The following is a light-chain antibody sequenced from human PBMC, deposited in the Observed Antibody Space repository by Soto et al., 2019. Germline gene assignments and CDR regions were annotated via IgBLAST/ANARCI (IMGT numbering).Light chain of an antibody. V-gene: IGKV3-20*01. CDR3: QQYGSSPLYT. CDR1: QSVSSSY. Sequence: EIVLTQSPGTLSLSPGERATLSCSASQSVSSSYLAWYQQKPGQAPRLLIYGASSRATSIQDRFSGSGSGTDFTLNISRLEHEDFAVYYCQQYGSSPLYTFGPGTKVDIK. CDR2: GAS. J-gene: IGKJ3*01.